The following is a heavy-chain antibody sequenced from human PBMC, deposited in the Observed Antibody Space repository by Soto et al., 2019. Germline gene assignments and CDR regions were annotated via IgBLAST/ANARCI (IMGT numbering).Heavy chain of an antibody. CDR2: ISDDGSTI. J-gene: IGHJ5*02. V-gene: IGHV3-74*01. D-gene: IGHD3-16*01. CDR3: VWGPRPSSVSTGAS. CDR1: GFVFSMYW. Sequence: EVQLVESGGGLVQPGGSLRLSCAASGFVFSMYWMHWVRQAPGKGLEWVSRISDDGSTIYYADSVTGRFSISGDNAQNILFLEMTALRDDDTAVYYCVWGPRPSSVSTGASWGQGSPVSVSS.